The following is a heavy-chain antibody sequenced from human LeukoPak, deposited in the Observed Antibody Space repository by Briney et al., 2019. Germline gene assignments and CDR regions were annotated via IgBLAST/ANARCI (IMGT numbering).Heavy chain of an antibody. D-gene: IGHD2-15*01. CDR1: GGSISSGGYY. Sequence: SETLSLTCTVSGGSISSGGYYWSWIRQHPGKGLEWIGYIYYSGSTYYNPSLKSRVTISVDTSKNQFSLKLSSVTAADTAVYYCARCSVAATPYYYYGMDVWGQGTTVTVSS. CDR2: IYYSGST. V-gene: IGHV4-31*03. CDR3: ARCSVAATPYYYYGMDV. J-gene: IGHJ6*02.